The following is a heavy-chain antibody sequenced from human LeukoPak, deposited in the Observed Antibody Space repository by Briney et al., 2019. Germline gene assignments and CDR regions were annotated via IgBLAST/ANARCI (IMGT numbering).Heavy chain of an antibody. D-gene: IGHD6-19*01. CDR1: GDSISSGDYY. CDR3: ARDAAGTVDY. V-gene: IGHV4-61*02. J-gene: IGHJ4*02. Sequence: SETLSLTCTVSGDSISSGDYYWSWIRQPAGKGLEWIGRIYTSGSTNYNPSLKSRVTMSVDTSKNQFSLKLSSVTAADTAVYYCARDAAGTVDYWGQGTLVTVSS. CDR2: IYTSGST.